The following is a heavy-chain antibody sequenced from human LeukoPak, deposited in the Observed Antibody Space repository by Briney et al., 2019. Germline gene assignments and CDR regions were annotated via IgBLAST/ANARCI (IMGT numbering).Heavy chain of an antibody. CDR3: ARGGQNFDFWRFDY. V-gene: IGHV3-23*01. J-gene: IGHJ4*02. CDR1: GFTFNDHA. D-gene: IGHD3-3*01. CDR2: ISGSRGST. Sequence: GGSLRLSCAGSGFTFNDHAMSWVRQAPGKGLEWVSSISGSRGSTYYADYVKGRSTISRDNSKNVVYFEMHSLRGEDTAVYFCARGGQNFDFWRFDYWGQGTLVVVSS.